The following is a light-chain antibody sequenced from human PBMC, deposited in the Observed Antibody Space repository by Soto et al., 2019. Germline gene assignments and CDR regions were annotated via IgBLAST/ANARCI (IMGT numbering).Light chain of an antibody. Sequence: DIQMTQSPASLSASVGDRVTISCRASQSIGRNLNWYQQKPGKAPTLLMFTSSNLQSGVPSRFSGSGSGTDFILTIRSLQPEDFATYYCQQSYSTPPTFGQGTKVDIK. V-gene: IGKV1-39*01. CDR3: QQSYSTPPT. CDR1: QSIGRN. J-gene: IGKJ1*01. CDR2: TSS.